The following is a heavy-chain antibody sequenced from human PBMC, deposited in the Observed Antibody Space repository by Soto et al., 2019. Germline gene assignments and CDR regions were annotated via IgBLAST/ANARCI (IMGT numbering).Heavy chain of an antibody. V-gene: IGHV3-30*03. Sequence: GGSLRLSCAASGFTVSSNYMSWVRQAPGKGLEWVAVISYDGSNKYYADSVKGRFTISRDNSKNTLYLQMNSLRAEDTAVYYCAGGGGPYYYDSSGYFVPGPQYYYYGMDVWGQGTTVTVSS. CDR2: ISYDGSNK. CDR1: GFTVSSNY. J-gene: IGHJ6*02. D-gene: IGHD3-22*01. CDR3: AGGGGPYYYDSSGYFVPGPQYYYYGMDV.